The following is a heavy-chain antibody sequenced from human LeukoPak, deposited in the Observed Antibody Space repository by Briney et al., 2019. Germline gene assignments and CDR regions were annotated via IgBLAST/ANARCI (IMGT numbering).Heavy chain of an antibody. CDR1: AYTFTGYH. Sequence: ASVKVSCKASAYTFTGYHIHWVRQAPGQGLEWMGRIKPYSGDTMFAQKFQGRATMTRDTSITTAYMDLSSLAPDDTAVYFCARDQGSLTRSWYTGYWGQGTQVTVSS. J-gene: IGHJ4*02. CDR3: ARDQGSLTRSWYTGY. D-gene: IGHD6-13*01. V-gene: IGHV1-2*06. CDR2: IKPYSGDT.